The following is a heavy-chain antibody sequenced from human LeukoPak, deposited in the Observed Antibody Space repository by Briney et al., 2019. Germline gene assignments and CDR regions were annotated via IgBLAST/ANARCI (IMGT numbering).Heavy chain of an antibody. V-gene: IGHV3-23*01. CDR1: GFTFSNSA. D-gene: IGHD3-3*01. J-gene: IGHJ4*02. CDR3: AKLEYLA. Sequence: GGSLRLSCAASGFTFSNSAMSWVRQAPGKGLEWVSAISDSGGTYYADSVKGRFTISRDISKSTLYLQMNSLRAEDTAVYYCAKLEYLAGGQGTLVTVSS. CDR2: ISDSGGT.